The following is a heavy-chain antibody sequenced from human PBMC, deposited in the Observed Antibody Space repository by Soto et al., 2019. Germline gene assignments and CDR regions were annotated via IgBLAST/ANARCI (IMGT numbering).Heavy chain of an antibody. CDR3: ARVRGVHYYYYGMDV. CDR2: IYYSGST. D-gene: IGHD3-10*01. CDR1: GGSISSYD. Sequence: SETLSVTCTVSGGSISSYDWSWIRQPPGKGLEWIGYIYYSGSTNYNPSLKSRVTISVDTSKNQFSLKLSSVTAADTAVYYCARVRGVHYYYYGMDVWGQGTTVTVS. J-gene: IGHJ6*02. V-gene: IGHV4-59*01.